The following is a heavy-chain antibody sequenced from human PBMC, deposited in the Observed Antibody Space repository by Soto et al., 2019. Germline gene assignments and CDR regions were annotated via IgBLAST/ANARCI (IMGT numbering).Heavy chain of an antibody. CDR3: ARVGLGSTILPGPYYMDV. CDR2: IYYSGST. V-gene: IGHV4-59*01. D-gene: IGHD3-10*01. Sequence: SETLSLTCTVSGGSISSYYWSWIRQPPGKGLEWIGYIYYSGSTNYNPSLKSRVTISVDTSKNQFSLKLSSVTAADTAVYYCARVGLGSTILPGPYYMDVWGKGTTVTVSS. J-gene: IGHJ6*03. CDR1: GGSISSYY.